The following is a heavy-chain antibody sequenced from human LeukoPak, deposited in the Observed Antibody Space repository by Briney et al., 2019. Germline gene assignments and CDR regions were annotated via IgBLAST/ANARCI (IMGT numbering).Heavy chain of an antibody. CDR3: ASLRLLSGSYWEWFAP. Sequence: ASVKVSCKASGYTFTSYGISWVRQAPGQGLEWMGWISAYNGNTNYAQKLQGRVTMTTDTSTSTAYMELRSLRSDDTAVYYCASLRLLSGSYWEWFAPWGQGTLVTVSS. D-gene: IGHD1-26*01. CDR2: ISAYNGNT. CDR1: GYTFTSYG. V-gene: IGHV1-18*01. J-gene: IGHJ5*02.